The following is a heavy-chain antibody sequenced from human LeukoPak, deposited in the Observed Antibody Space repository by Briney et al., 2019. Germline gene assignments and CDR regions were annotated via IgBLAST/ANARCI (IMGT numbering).Heavy chain of an antibody. CDR2: IYYSGST. CDR3: ARDSWYYYGSGSSFDY. J-gene: IGHJ4*02. D-gene: IGHD3-10*01. CDR1: GGSISSSSYY. V-gene: IGHV4-39*07. Sequence: SETLSLTCTVSGGSISSSSYYWGWIRQPPGKGLEWIGSIYYSGSTYYNPSLKSRVTISVDTSKNQFSLKLSSVTAADTAVYYCARDSWYYYGSGSSFDYWGQGTLVTVSS.